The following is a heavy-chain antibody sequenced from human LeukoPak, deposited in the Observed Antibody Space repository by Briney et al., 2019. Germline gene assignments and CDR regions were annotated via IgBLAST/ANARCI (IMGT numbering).Heavy chain of an antibody. CDR3: ARDAGYYGSGSYPDY. J-gene: IGHJ4*02. Sequence: GGSLRLSCAASGFTFSSYGMYWVRQAPGKGLEWVGYIKYDGSNKKYGDSVKGRFTISRDNSKNTLYLQMNSLRAEDTAVYYCARDAGYYGSGSYPDYWGQGTLVTVSS. CDR2: IKYDGSNK. V-gene: IGHV3-30*02. CDR1: GFTFSSYG. D-gene: IGHD3-10*01.